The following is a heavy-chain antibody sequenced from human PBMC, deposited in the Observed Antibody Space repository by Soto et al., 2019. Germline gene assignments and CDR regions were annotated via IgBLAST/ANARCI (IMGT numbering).Heavy chain of an antibody. Sequence: EVQLLESGGGLVQPGGSLRLSCAASGFTFSSYAMSWVCQAPGKGLEWVSAISGSGGSTYYADSVKGRFTISRDNSKNTLYLQMNSLRAEDTAVYYCAKSYYDSSGYSADAFDIWGQGTMVTVSS. CDR2: ISGSGGST. CDR1: GFTFSSYA. J-gene: IGHJ3*02. V-gene: IGHV3-23*01. CDR3: AKSYYDSSGYSADAFDI. D-gene: IGHD3-22*01.